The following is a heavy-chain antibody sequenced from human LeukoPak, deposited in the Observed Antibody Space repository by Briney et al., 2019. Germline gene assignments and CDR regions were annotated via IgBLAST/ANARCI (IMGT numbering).Heavy chain of an antibody. V-gene: IGHV4-59*08. CDR3: ARRLAVTGSPAFDI. D-gene: IGHD6-19*01. CDR2: IYSSGST. CDR1: GGSLSSYY. J-gene: IGHJ3*02. Sequence: SETLSLTCTVSGGSLSSYYGSLIRQTPGKGLELIGNIYSSGSTNYNPSLKRRVTKSVDTSMHLFSLKLSSVTAADTAVYYCARRLAVTGSPAFDIWGQGTMVTVSS.